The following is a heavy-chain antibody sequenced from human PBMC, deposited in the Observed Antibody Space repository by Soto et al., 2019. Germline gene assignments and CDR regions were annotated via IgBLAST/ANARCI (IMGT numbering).Heavy chain of an antibody. CDR1: GFTFTNYW. CDR3: GSVFEY. V-gene: IGHV3-74*01. CDR2: IDSEGIYT. J-gene: IGHJ4*02. Sequence: DVQLVESGGGLVQPGGSLRLSCAASGFTFTNYWMHWVRQAPEKGLVWVSRIDSEGIYTSYADSVKGRFTISRDNAKNTLYLQMNDLRAEDTAVYYCGSVFEYCGQGSLVTVSS.